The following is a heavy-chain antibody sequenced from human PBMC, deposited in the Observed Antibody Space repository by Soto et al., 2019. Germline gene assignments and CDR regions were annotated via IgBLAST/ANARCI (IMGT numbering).Heavy chain of an antibody. D-gene: IGHD2-15*01. CDR1: GFAFPSYW. Sequence: VGSRRLSCATSGFAFPSYWMHCVRQAPWKWLVWVAGVKSDGTTATYAASVRVRFTISRDNAKNTLYLQMNSLSAEDTAVYYCASLFASTYSPRHFDFWGQGTQATVSS. CDR3: ASLFASTYSPRHFDF. CDR2: VKSDGTTA. J-gene: IGHJ4*02. V-gene: IGHV3-74*01.